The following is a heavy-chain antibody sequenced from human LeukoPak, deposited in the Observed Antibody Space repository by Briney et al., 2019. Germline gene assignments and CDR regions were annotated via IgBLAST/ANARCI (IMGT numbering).Heavy chain of an antibody. CDR2: ISGSGGRT. Sequence: GESLRLSCAASGFPFSSSWMSWVRQAPGKGLEWVSGISGSGGRTYYADSVKGRFTISRDNSKNTLYLQMNSLRAEDTAVYYCAKEHMAAAVYYFDYWGQGTLVTVSS. D-gene: IGHD2-15*01. CDR1: GFPFSSSW. CDR3: AKEHMAAAVYYFDY. J-gene: IGHJ4*02. V-gene: IGHV3-23*01.